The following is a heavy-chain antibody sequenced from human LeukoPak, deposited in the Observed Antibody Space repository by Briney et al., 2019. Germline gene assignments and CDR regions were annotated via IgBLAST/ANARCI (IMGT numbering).Heavy chain of an antibody. D-gene: IGHD3-10*01. CDR1: GFTFSSYS. CDR3: AKYARYYGSGSYYGYYYMDV. J-gene: IGHJ6*03. Sequence: GGSLRLSCAASGFTFSSYSMNWVRQAPGKGLEWVSYISSSSSTIYYADSVKGRFTISRDNAKNTLYLQMNSLRAEDTAVYYCAKYARYYGSGSYYGYYYMDVWGKGTTVTISS. CDR2: ISSSSSTI. V-gene: IGHV3-48*01.